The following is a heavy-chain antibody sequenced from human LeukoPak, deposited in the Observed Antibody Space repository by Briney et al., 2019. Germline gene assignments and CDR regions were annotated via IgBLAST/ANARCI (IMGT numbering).Heavy chain of an antibody. Sequence: PGGSLRLSCAASGFTFSSYWMSWVRQAPGKGLEWVANIKQDGSEKYYVDSVKGRFTISRDNAKNSLYLQMNSLRAEDTAVYYCARVHSGSYLSRAIFDYWGQGTLVTVSS. J-gene: IGHJ4*02. CDR1: GFTFSSYW. CDR2: IKQDGSEK. V-gene: IGHV3-7*01. D-gene: IGHD1-26*01. CDR3: ARVHSGSYLSRAIFDY.